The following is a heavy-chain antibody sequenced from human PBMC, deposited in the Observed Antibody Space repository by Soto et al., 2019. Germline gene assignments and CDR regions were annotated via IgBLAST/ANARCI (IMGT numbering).Heavy chain of an antibody. CDR2: IYSSGTT. CDR3: ARDLLYRAVFEI. Sequence: QVHLPESGPGLVKPSQTLSLTCTVSGGSLTSTGYYWSWLRPRPEKGLEWLGYIYSSGTTHFNPSLKSRLSISMDTSNNQFSLNLTSVTAADTAVYFCARDLLYRAVFEIWGQGTLVTGSA. D-gene: IGHD3-3*01. V-gene: IGHV4-31*03. CDR1: GGSLTSTGYY. J-gene: IGHJ3*02.